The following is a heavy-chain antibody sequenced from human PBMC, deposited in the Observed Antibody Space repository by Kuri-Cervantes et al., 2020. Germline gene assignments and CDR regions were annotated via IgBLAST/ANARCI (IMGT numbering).Heavy chain of an antibody. CDR3: ASRRRLVGATDY. J-gene: IGHJ4*02. D-gene: IGHD1-26*01. CDR2: IKQDGSEK. Sequence: PGGPLRPCCAASGFTFSSYWMSRVRQAPGKGLEWVANIKQDGSEKYYVDSVKGRFSISRDNAKNSLYLQMNSLRAEDTAVYYCASRRRLVGATDYWGQGTLVTVSS. CDR1: GFTFSSYW. V-gene: IGHV3-7*01.